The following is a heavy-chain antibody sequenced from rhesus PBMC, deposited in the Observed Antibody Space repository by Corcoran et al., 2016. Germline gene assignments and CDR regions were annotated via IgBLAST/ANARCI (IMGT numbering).Heavy chain of an antibody. J-gene: IGHJ4*01. V-gene: IGHV4-160*01. D-gene: IGHD4-29*01. CDR1: GGSLSGYW. CDR2: IDSSGST. CDR3: ARYTVATTIFDY. Sequence: QLQLQESGPGLVKPSETLSLTCAVSGGSLSGYWWSWIRQPPGQGLEWIGRIDSSGSTDYNPSLRSRVTISRDTSKNQFSLKLSSVTAADTAVYYCARYTVATTIFDYWGQGVLVTVSS.